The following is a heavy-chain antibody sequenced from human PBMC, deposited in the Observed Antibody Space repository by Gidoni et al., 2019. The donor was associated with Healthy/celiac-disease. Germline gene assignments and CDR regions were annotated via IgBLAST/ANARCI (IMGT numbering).Heavy chain of an antibody. J-gene: IGHJ5*02. V-gene: IGHV4-39*01. CDR1: GGSISSSSYY. Sequence: QLQLQESGPGLVKTSETLSLTCTVSGGSISSSSYYWGWIRQPPGKGLEWIGSIYYSGSTYYNPSLKSRGTISVETSKNQVSLKLSSVTAADTAVYYCFYYDFWSGSQGADWFDPWGQGTLVTVSS. CDR3: FYYDFWSGSQGADWFDP. D-gene: IGHD3-3*01. CDR2: IYYSGST.